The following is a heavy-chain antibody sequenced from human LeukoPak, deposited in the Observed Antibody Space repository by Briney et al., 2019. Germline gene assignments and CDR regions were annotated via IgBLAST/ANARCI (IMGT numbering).Heavy chain of an antibody. CDR2: IYSGGST. CDR1: GFIVSDNY. J-gene: IGHJ6*03. CDR3: ASLSGGDMFYYYYMDV. V-gene: IGHV3-53*01. Sequence: PGGSLRLSCAASGFIVSDNYVSWVRQAPGKGLEWVSIIYSGGSTHYADSVKGRFTISRDTSKNTLYLQMNSLRAEDTAVYYCASLSGGDMFYYYYMDVWGKGTTVTVSS. D-gene: IGHD2-21*02.